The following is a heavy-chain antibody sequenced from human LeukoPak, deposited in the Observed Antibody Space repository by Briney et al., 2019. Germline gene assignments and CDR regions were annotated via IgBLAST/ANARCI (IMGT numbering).Heavy chain of an antibody. D-gene: IGHD2-21*01. CDR1: GYIFTKYV. CDR3: ARDDCGDTCYPGGY. J-gene: IGHJ4*02. Sequence: GASVKVSCKASGYIFTKYVVHWVRQAPGQRPEWMGWIKAGNGDTKYSQNFRGRLTITRDTSASTVYMEPSSLTSEDTALYYCARDDCGDTCYPGGYWGQGTLVTVSS. V-gene: IGHV1-3*01. CDR2: IKAGNGDT.